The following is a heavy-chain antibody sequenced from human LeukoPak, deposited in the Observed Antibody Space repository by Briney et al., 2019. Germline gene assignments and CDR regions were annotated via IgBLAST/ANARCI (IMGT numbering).Heavy chain of an antibody. CDR3: ARDNSGGYDDDNWFDP. D-gene: IGHD5-12*01. Sequence: ASVKVSCKASGYTFTGYYIHWVRQAPGQGLEWMGWMNPNSGNTGYAQKFQGRVTMTRNTSISTAYMELSSLRSEDTAVYYCARDNSGGYDDDNWFDPWGQGTLVTVSS. J-gene: IGHJ5*02. CDR2: MNPNSGNT. CDR1: GYTFTGYY. V-gene: IGHV1-8*02.